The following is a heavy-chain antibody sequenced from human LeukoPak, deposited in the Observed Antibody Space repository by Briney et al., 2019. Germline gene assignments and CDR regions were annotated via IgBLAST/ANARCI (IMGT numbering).Heavy chain of an antibody. CDR2: IYHSGNT. D-gene: IGHD3-10*01. CDR3: ALSLGSYYYFDY. Sequence: SQTLSLTCTVSGDSITSDHYWTWIRQPPGKGLEWISYIYHSGNTYYNPSLRSRVTMSVDTSKNQFSLKLSSVTAADTAVYYCALSLGSYYYFDYWGQGALVTVSS. V-gene: IGHV4-30-4*08. J-gene: IGHJ4*02. CDR1: GDSITSDHY.